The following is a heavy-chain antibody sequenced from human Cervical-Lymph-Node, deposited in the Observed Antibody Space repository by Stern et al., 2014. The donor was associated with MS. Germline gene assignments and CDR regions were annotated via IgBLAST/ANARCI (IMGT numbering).Heavy chain of an antibody. J-gene: IGHJ5*02. CDR1: GGSISSSGYY. V-gene: IGHV4-61*02. D-gene: IGHD1-26*01. CDR2: IHDSGST. Sequence: QVQLVQSGPGLVKPSQTLSLTCTVSGGSISSSGYYWSWIRQPADKGLEWIGRIHDSGSTYYNPSLKSRVTISMDTAKNQFSLTLTSVTAADTAVYYCATTRWDLFTWNWFDPWGQVTLVTVSS. CDR3: ATTRWDLFTWNWFDP.